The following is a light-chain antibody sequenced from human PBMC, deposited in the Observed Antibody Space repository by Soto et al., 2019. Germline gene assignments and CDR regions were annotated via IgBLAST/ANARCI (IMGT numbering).Light chain of an antibody. CDR3: QQSYSPPYT. CDR2: GGS. Sequence: EIVLTQSPGTLSLSPGESATLSCRASHSVSSSYLAWYQQRPGQAPRLLIYGGSSRASGIPDRFSGSGSGADFTLTISSLQPDDLATYFCQQSYSPPYTFGQGTKLEIK. CDR1: HSVSSSY. J-gene: IGKJ2*01. V-gene: IGKV3-20*01.